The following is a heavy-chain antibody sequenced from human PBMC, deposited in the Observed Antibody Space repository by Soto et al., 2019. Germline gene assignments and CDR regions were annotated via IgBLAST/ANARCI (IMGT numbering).Heavy chain of an antibody. Sequence: QVQLVQSGAEVKKPGASVKVSCKASGYTFTNDYIHWVRQAPGQGLEWMGIINPSTGTTSYAQKFQGRVTMTRDTSTSTVHMELSSLRSDDTAVYYFERASWDMVRGVKEFDYWGQGTLVTVSS. CDR2: INPSTGTT. D-gene: IGHD3-10*01. CDR3: ERASWDMVRGVKEFDY. V-gene: IGHV1-46*01. J-gene: IGHJ4*02. CDR1: GYTFTNDY.